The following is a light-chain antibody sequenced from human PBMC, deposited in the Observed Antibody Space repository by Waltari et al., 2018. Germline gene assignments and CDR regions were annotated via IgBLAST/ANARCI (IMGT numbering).Light chain of an antibody. CDR2: GTS. Sequence: EIVLTQSPGTLSLSPGERATLSCRASQSVSRALAWYQQKPGQAPRLLIYGTSNRATGIPDRFSGSGSGTDFSLTISRLEPEDVAVDCQHYVRLPATFGQGTKVEIK. V-gene: IGKV3-20*01. CDR3: QHYVRLPAT. CDR1: QSVSRA. J-gene: IGKJ1*01.